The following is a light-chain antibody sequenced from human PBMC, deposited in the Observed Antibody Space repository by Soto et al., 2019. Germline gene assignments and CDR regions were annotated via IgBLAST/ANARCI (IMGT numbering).Light chain of an antibody. Sequence: EIVLTQSPATLSLSPGERATLSCRASQSVSSYLAWYQQKPGQAPRLLIYDASNRATGIPARFSGSGSGTDFTLTISSLGPEDFAVYYCQQRSNWPRVTFGPGTKLDIK. J-gene: IGKJ3*01. CDR1: QSVSSY. V-gene: IGKV3-11*01. CDR2: DAS. CDR3: QQRSNWPRVT.